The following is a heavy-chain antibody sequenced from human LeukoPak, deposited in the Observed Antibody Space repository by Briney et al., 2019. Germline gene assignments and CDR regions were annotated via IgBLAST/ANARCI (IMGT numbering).Heavy chain of an antibody. Sequence: GRSLRLSCTASGLTFNDYAMHWVRQAPGKGLEWVSGIRWNSDSIGYGDSVRGRFTISRDNAKNSLYLQMNSLRVEDTALYYCVKDLGVTTAAIGYWGQGTLVTVSS. CDR3: VKDLGVTTAAIGY. CDR2: IRWNSDSI. D-gene: IGHD2-2*01. J-gene: IGHJ4*02. CDR1: GLTFNDYA. V-gene: IGHV3-9*01.